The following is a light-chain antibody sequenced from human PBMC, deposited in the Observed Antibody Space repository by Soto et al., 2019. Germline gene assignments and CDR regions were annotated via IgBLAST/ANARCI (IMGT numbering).Light chain of an antibody. V-gene: IGKV1-12*01. Sequence: DNQLTHSPSSXSATQTDTVTLTCRASQDIRGWLAWFQKKPGKDXKXXXYAESILKSGVQSRLSGSGSGTDFNINITDMPPEDFATYYCQKSNSCHWTFGQGTKVDI. CDR3: QKSNSCHWT. J-gene: IGKJ1*01. CDR1: QDIRGW. CDR2: AES.